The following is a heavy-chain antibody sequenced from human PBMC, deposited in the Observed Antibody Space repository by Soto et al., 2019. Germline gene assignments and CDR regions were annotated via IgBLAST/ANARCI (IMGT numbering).Heavy chain of an antibody. Sequence: QLQLQESGSGLVKPSQTLSLTCAVSGGSISSGGYSWSWIRQPPGKGLERIGYIYHSGSTYYNPSNKSRVTRSVDRSKNQFSLKLSSVTAADRAVYYCARVGEAGPYAFDIWGQGTKVSVSS. D-gene: IGHD3-16*01. CDR3: ARVGEAGPYAFDI. J-gene: IGHJ3*02. V-gene: IGHV4-30-2*01. CDR2: IYHSGST. CDR1: GGSISSGGYS.